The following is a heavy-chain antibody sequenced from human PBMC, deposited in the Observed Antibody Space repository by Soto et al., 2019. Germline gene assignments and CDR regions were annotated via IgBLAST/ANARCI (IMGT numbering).Heavy chain of an antibody. Sequence: GGSLRLSCAASGFTFSSYAMSWVRQAPGKGLEWVSAISGSGGSTYYADSVKGRFTISRDNSKTTLYLPMNSLRAEATTVYYCAKDQERDIVATTTDYRGRGTQVTVSA. V-gene: IGHV3-23*01. CDR3: AKDQERDIVATTTDY. CDR1: GFTFSSYA. CDR2: ISGSGGST. J-gene: IGHJ4*02. D-gene: IGHD5-12*01.